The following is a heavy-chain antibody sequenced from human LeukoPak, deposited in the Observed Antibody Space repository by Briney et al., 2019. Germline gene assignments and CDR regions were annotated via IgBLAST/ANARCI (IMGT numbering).Heavy chain of an antibody. D-gene: IGHD3-10*01. Sequence: GGALRLSCISSGFTYSRFWMHWVRPARGRGVEGVAHNNGEGRGTTYVDVGKGRFTISRDNAKNPLYLQMNSLRVDDTDLYYCVRGGNTYYGLDYWGQGALVTVSS. CDR1: GFTYSRFW. J-gene: IGHJ4*02. CDR2: NNGEGRGT. V-gene: IGHV3-74*01. CDR3: VRGGNTYYGLDY.